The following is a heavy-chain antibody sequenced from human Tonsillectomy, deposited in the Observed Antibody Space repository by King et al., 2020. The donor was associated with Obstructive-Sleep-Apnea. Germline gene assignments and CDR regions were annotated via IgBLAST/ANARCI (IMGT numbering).Heavy chain of an antibody. CDR2: ISDRGRT. Sequence: VQLQQWGAGLLKPSETLSLTCAVYGGSFSGYYWSWIRQPPGKGLEWIGEISDRGRTNYTPSLKSRVTISVDSSKNQFSLKLSSVTAADTAVYYCASDGHPELGYWGQGTLVTVSS. V-gene: IGHV4-34*01. D-gene: IGHD1-14*01. CDR1: GGSFSGYY. J-gene: IGHJ4*02. CDR3: ASDGHPELGY.